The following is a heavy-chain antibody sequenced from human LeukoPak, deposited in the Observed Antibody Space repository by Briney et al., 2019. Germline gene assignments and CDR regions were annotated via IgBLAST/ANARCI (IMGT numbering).Heavy chain of an antibody. Sequence: GGSLILSCAASGLTLSSCAMSWVRQAPGKGLEWISYISSGRGGTIYYADSVKGRFTISRDNTDNSLVLQLNSLRADDTAVYYCARGGAARHFDSWGQGTLVTVSS. J-gene: IGHJ4*02. D-gene: IGHD6-6*01. CDR2: ISSGRGGTI. V-gene: IGHV3-48*04. CDR3: ARGGAARHFDS. CDR1: GLTLSSCA.